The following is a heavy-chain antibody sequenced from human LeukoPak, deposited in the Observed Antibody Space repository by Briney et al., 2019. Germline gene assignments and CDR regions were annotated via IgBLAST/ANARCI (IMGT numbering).Heavy chain of an antibody. CDR1: GFTFSSYG. CDR3: AREQGDYVNAFDI. J-gene: IGHJ3*02. Sequence: GRSLRLSCAASGFTFSSYGMHWVRQAPGKGLEWVAIISYDGSRKNYVDSAKGRFTLSRDNSKNTLYLQMDSLRAEDTAVYYCAREQGDYVNAFDIWGQGTMVTVSS. CDR2: ISYDGSRK. D-gene: IGHD4-17*01. V-gene: IGHV3-30*03.